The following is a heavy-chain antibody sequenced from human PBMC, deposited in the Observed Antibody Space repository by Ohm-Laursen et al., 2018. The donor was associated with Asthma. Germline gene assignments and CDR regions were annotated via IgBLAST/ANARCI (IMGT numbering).Heavy chain of an antibody. CDR3: AREGVDYDSSEHYYYGMDV. Sequence: SLRLSCSATGFTFSNYGIHWVHQAPGKGLEWVAVISYDGKTKYHADSVKGRFTISRDNSKNTVFLQMDSLRAEDTAVYYCAREGVDYDSSEHYYYGMDVWGQGTTVTVSS. J-gene: IGHJ6*02. CDR1: GFTFSNYG. D-gene: IGHD3-22*01. CDR2: ISYDGKTK. V-gene: IGHV3-30*03.